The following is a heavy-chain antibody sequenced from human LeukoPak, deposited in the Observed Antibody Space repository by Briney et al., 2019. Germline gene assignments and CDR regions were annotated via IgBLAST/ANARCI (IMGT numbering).Heavy chain of an antibody. J-gene: IGHJ4*02. CDR1: GFTFSSYW. D-gene: IGHD5-24*01. Sequence: GGSLRLSCAASGFTFSSYWMSWVRQAPGKGLEWVANIKQDGGEKYYVDSVKGRLTISRDNAKNSLSLQMNSLRAEDTAVYYCARGSAGLDSRDGYPDYWGQGTLVTVSS. V-gene: IGHV3-7*01. CDR3: ARGSAGLDSRDGYPDY. CDR2: IKQDGGEK.